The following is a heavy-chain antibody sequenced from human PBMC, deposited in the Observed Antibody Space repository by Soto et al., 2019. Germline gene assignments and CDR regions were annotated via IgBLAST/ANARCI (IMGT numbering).Heavy chain of an antibody. CDR3: ARDSKPRPYDY. CDR1: GFTFSSYS. J-gene: IGHJ4*02. Sequence: GGSLRPSCAASGFTFSSYSMNWVRQAPGKGLEWVSSISSSSSYIYYADSVKGRFTISRDDAKNSLYLRMNSLRAEDTAVYYCARDSKPRPYDYWGQGTLVNVSS. D-gene: IGHD6-6*01. CDR2: ISSSSSYI. V-gene: IGHV3-21*01.